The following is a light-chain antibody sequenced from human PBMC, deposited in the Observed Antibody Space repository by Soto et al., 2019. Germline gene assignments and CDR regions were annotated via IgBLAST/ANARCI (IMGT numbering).Light chain of an antibody. CDR2: AAS. CDR1: QGIRNE. J-gene: IGKJ4*01. Sequence: AIQVTQSPSSLSASVGDRVTITCRASQGIRNELSWYQQKPGKAPKFLIFAASNLQSGVPSRFSGSGSGTDFTLTIRSLQPEDFATYFCLQDDDYPFTFGGGTKVEI. V-gene: IGKV1-6*01. CDR3: LQDDDYPFT.